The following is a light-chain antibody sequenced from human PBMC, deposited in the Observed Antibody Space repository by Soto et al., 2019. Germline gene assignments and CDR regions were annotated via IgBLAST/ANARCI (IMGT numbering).Light chain of an antibody. J-gene: IGKJ1*01. CDR3: QQYHIYSWT. Sequence: DIQMTQSPSTLSASVGDRVTITCRASQDIGTWLAWYQQKPEKAPKVLIYRASRLESGAPSRFSASGSGAEFSLTINSLQADDFATYYCQQYHIYSWTFGQGTKVDI. V-gene: IGKV1-5*03. CDR1: QDIGTW. CDR2: RAS.